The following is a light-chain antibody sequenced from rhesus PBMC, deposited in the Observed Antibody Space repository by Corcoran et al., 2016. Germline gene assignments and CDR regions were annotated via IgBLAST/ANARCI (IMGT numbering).Light chain of an antibody. J-gene: IGKJ1*01. V-gene: IGKV2-104*02. CDR2: AVS. Sequence: DIVMTQTPLSLPVTPGEPASISCRSSQSLLDREDGNTYLDWYLQKPGQSPQLLIYAVSNRASGVPERVSGSGSDSDCTLKISRVEAEDVGVYYCMQGIELPRTFGQGTKVEIK. CDR3: MQGIELPRT. CDR1: QSLLDREDGNTY.